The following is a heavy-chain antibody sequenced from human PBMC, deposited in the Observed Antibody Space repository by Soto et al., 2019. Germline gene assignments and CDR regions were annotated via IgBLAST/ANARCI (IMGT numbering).Heavy chain of an antibody. Sequence: PSETLSLTCAVSGGSISSSNWWSWVRQPPGKGLEWIGEIYHSGSTNYNPSLKSRVTISVDKSKNQFSLKLSSVTAADTAVYYCERENQGVTIFGVVVQPSPYGMDVWGQGTTVTVSS. CDR2: IYHSGST. CDR1: GGSISSSNW. V-gene: IGHV4-4*02. CDR3: ERENQGVTIFGVVVQPSPYGMDV. D-gene: IGHD3-3*01. J-gene: IGHJ6*02.